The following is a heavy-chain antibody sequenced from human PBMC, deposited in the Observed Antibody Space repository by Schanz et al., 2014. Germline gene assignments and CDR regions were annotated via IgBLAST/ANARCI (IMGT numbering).Heavy chain of an antibody. CDR1: GFTFTNYA. Sequence: EVQLLESGGGLVQPGGSLRLSCAASGFTFTNYAMTWVRQAPGKGLEWVSGISGSGGSPDDADSVKGRFTISRDNSKNTLYLQMNSLRAEDTAVYYCAKDHAGSDILTALGNWGQGTLVTVSS. CDR3: AKDHAGSDILTALGN. J-gene: IGHJ4*02. CDR2: ISGSGGSP. V-gene: IGHV3-23*01. D-gene: IGHD3-9*01.